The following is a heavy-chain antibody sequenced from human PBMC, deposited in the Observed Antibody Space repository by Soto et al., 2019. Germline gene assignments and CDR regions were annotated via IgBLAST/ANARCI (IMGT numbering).Heavy chain of an antibody. Sequence: KQSQTLSLTCAISGDSVSSNSAAWNWIRQSPSRGLEWLGRTYYRSKWYNDYAVSVKSRITINPDTSKNQFSLQLNSVTPEDTAVYYCARERASPDIVVEGKDYGMDVWGQGTTVTVSS. CDR3: ARERASPDIVVEGKDYGMDV. J-gene: IGHJ6*02. CDR2: TYYRSKWYN. D-gene: IGHD2-15*01. CDR1: GDSVSSNSAA. V-gene: IGHV6-1*01.